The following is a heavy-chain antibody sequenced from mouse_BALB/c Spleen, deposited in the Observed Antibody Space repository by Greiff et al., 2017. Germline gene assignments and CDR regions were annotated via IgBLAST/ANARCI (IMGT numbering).Heavy chain of an antibody. CDR1: GYTFTSYW. CDR3: AGGEREFAY. Sequence: QVQLQQPGAELVKPGAPVKLSCKASGYTFTSYWMNWVKQRPGRGLEWIGRIDPSDSETHYNQKFKDKATLTVDKSSSTAYIQLSSLTSEDSAVYYGAGGEREFAYWGQGTLVTVSA. CDR2: IDPSDSET. J-gene: IGHJ3*01. V-gene: IGHV1-69*02.